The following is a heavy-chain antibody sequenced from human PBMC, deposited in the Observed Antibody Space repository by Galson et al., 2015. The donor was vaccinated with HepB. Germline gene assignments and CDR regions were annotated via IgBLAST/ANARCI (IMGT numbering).Heavy chain of an antibody. V-gene: IGHV3-9*01. CDR3: AKDSYSSSSEG. CDR1: GFTFDDYA. D-gene: IGHD6-6*01. CDR2: ISWNSGSI. J-gene: IGHJ4*02. Sequence: SLRLSCAASGFTFDDYAMHWVRQAPGKGLEWVSGISWNSGSIGYADSVKGRFTISRDNAKNSLYLQMNSLRAEDTALYYCAKDSYSSSSEGWGQGTLVTVSS.